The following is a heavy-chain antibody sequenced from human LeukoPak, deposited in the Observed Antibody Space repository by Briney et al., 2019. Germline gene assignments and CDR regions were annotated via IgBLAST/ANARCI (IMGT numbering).Heavy chain of an antibody. D-gene: IGHD4-17*01. V-gene: IGHV3-30*02. J-gene: IGHJ4*02. CDR3: ARGTRRLRKQKTFDY. CDR2: IRYDGSNK. Sequence: PGGSLRLSCAASGFTFSSYGMHWVRQAPGKGLEWVAFIRYDGSNKYYADSVKGRFTISRDNSKNTLYLQMNSLRAEDTAVYYCARGTRRLRKQKTFDYWGQGTLVTVSS. CDR1: GFTFSSYG.